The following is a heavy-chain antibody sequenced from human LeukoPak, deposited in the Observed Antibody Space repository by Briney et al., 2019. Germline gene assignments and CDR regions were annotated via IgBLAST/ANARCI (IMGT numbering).Heavy chain of an antibody. J-gene: IGHJ4*02. V-gene: IGHV3-21*01. CDR3: ASRGTMAGYSLDY. CDR1: GFTFSSYS. D-gene: IGHD3-9*01. CDR2: ISSSSSYI. Sequence: KTGGSLRLSCAASGFTFSSYSMNWVRQAPGKGLEWVSSISSSSSYIYYADSVKGRFTISRDNAKNSLYLQMNSLRAEDTAVYYCASRGTMAGYSLDYWGQGTLVTASS.